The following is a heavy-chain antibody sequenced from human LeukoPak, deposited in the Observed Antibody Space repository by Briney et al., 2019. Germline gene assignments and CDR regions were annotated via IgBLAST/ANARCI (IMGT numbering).Heavy chain of an antibody. Sequence: ASVKVSCKVSGYTPTELSMHWVRQAPGKGLEWMGGFDPEDGETVYAQKFQGRVTMTEDTSTDTAYMELSSLRSEDTAVYYCATEGGYYDSSGYRFFDYWGQGTLVTVSS. CDR1: GYTPTELS. CDR3: ATEGGYYDSSGYRFFDY. CDR2: FDPEDGET. D-gene: IGHD3-22*01. J-gene: IGHJ4*02. V-gene: IGHV1-24*01.